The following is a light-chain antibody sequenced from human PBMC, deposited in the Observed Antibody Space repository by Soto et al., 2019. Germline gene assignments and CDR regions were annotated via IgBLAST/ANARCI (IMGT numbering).Light chain of an antibody. CDR3: SSYTSSSTLV. J-gene: IGLJ2*01. V-gene: IGLV2-14*01. CDR2: DVS. Sequence: QSVLTQPGSVSGSPGQPITISGTGTSSDVGGYNYVSWYQQHPGKAPKLMIYDVSNRPSGVSNRFSGSKSGNTASLTISGLQAEYEADYYCSSYTSSSTLVFGGGTKLTVL. CDR1: SSDVGGYNY.